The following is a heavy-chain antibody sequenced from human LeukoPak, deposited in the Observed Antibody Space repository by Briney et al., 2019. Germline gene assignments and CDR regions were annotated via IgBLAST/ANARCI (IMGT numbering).Heavy chain of an antibody. CDR3: ARAYRDGYKRGAFDS. CDR2: IIPIFGTA. CDR1: GGTFSSYA. D-gene: IGHD5-24*01. V-gene: IGHV1-69*05. J-gene: IGHJ3*02. Sequence: SVKVSCKASGGTFSSYAISWVRQAPGQGLEWMGRIIPIFGTANYAQKFQGRVTITTDESTSAAYMELSSLRAEDTAVYYCARAYRDGYKRGAFDSWGKGTMVTVAS.